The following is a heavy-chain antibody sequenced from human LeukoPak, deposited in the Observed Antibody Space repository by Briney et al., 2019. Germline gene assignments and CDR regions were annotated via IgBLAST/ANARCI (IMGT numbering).Heavy chain of an antibody. CDR2: IYYSGST. D-gene: IGHD3-22*01. V-gene: IGHV4-31*03. CDR1: GGSISSGGYY. CDR3: ARWARRAIDSSGYYGREP. J-gene: IGHJ5*02. Sequence: PSETRSLTSTVSGGSISSGGYYWSWIRQHPVKGLEWIGYIYYSGSTYYNPSLKSRVTISVDTSKNQVSLKRSPVTAADTAVYYCARWARRAIDSSGYYGREPWGQGSLVTVSS.